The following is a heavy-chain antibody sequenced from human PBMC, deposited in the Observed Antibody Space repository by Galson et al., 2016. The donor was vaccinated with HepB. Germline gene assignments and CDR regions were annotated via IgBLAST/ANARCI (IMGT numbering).Heavy chain of an antibody. CDR2: IHYSGDT. V-gene: IGHV4-59*01. J-gene: IGHJ4*02. D-gene: IGHD5-24*01. CDR3: ARDGYNCGLDC. CDR1: GGSISTYY. Sequence: SETLSLTCTVSGGSISTYYWNWIRQPPGKGLEWIGCIHYSGDTKSDPSLKSRVTMSLDTSKNQFSLQLSPVTAADTAIYYCARDGYNCGLDCWGQGTLVTVSS.